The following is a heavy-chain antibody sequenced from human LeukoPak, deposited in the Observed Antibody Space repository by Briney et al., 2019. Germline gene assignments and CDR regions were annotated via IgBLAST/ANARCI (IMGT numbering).Heavy chain of an antibody. CDR2: IDHSGST. D-gene: IGHD6-13*01. CDR1: GGSFSGDY. V-gene: IGHV4-34*01. J-gene: IGHJ4*02. CDR3: ARTQRWSSSWFYFDY. Sequence: SETLSLTCAVSGGSFSGDYWSWIRQPPGKGLGWSGEIDHSGSTNSNPTLKSRVTISVDTSKNQFSLKLSSVTAADTAVYYCARTQRWSSSWFYFDYWGQGTLVTVSS.